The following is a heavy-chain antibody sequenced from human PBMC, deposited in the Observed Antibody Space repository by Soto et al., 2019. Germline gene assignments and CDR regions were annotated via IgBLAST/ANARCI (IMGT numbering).Heavy chain of an antibody. CDR2: IYSGGST. V-gene: IGHV3-53*01. CDR3: ARLLPYYYGSGSYIDV. Sequence: GGSLRLSCAASGFTVSSNYMSWVRQAPGKGLEWVSVIYSGGSTYYADSVKGRFTTSRDNSKNTLYLQMNSLRAEDTAVYYCARLLPYYYGSGSYIDVWGQGTTVTVSS. J-gene: IGHJ6*02. D-gene: IGHD3-10*01. CDR1: GFTVSSNY.